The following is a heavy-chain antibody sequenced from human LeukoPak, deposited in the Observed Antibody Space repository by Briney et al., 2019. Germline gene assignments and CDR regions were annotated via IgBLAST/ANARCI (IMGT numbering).Heavy chain of an antibody. CDR2: INHSGST. D-gene: IGHD3-10*01. J-gene: IGHJ6*03. V-gene: IGHV4-34*01. CDR3: AREVILGYYYMDV. CDR1: GGSFSRYL. Sequence: SETLSLTCAVYGGSFSRYLWSWIRQPPGKGLEWIGEINHSGSTNYNPFLKSRVTISVDTSKNQFSLKLSSVTTADTAVYYCAREVILGYYYMDVWGKGTTVIVSS.